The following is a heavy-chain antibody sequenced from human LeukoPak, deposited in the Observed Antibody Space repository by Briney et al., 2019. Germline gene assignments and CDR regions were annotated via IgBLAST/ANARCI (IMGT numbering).Heavy chain of an antibody. CDR3: TRLFGVAQSAAFDI. Sequence: GGSLRLSCAASGFTFCGSAMHWVRQASGKGLEWVGRIRSKANSYATAYAASVKGRFTISRDDSKNTAYLQMNSLKTEDTAVYYCTRLFGVAQSAAFDIWGQGTMVTVSS. CDR2: IRSKANSYAT. D-gene: IGHD3-3*01. J-gene: IGHJ3*02. V-gene: IGHV3-73*01. CDR1: GFTFCGSA.